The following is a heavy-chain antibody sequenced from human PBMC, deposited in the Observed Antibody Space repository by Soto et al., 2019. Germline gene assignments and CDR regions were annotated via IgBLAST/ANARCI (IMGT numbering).Heavy chain of an antibody. CDR1: GFTFSNYA. Sequence: EVQLLESGGGLVQPGGSLRLSCAASGFTFSNYAMNWVRQAPGKGLEWVSVISGSGGSTYYADSVKGRFTISRDNSKNTLYLQMNSLRAEDTAVYYCASRSSGWYFDYCGQGTLVSVSS. J-gene: IGHJ4*02. V-gene: IGHV3-23*01. CDR2: ISGSGGST. D-gene: IGHD6-19*01. CDR3: ASRSSGWYFDY.